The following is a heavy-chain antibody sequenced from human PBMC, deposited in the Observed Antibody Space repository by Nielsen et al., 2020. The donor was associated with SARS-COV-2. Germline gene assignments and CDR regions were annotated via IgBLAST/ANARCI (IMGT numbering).Heavy chain of an antibody. CDR1: GFSFSNYG. J-gene: IGHJ6*02. D-gene: IGHD1-1*01. CDR2: IWVDGSKT. V-gene: IGHV3-30*02. CDR3: AKDLDDGWYYYYCMDV. Sequence: GGPLRLSCATSGFSFSNYGMYWVRQAPGKGLEWVAAIWVDGSKTDYADSVKGRFTISRDNSKNTLYLQMNSLRAEDTALYYCAKDLDDGWYYYYCMDVWGQGTTVTVSS.